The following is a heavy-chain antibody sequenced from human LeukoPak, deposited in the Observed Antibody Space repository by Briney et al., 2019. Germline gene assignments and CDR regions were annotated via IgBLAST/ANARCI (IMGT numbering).Heavy chain of an antibody. J-gene: IGHJ6*02. Sequence: PGGSLRLSCAASGSTFSSYEMNWARQAPGKGLEWVSYISSSGSTIYYADSVKGRFTISRDNAKNSLYLQMNSLRAEDTAVYYCARDSSSPYYYGMDVWGQGTTVTVSS. V-gene: IGHV3-48*03. CDR1: GSTFSSYE. D-gene: IGHD6-13*01. CDR3: ARDSSSPYYYGMDV. CDR2: ISSSGSTI.